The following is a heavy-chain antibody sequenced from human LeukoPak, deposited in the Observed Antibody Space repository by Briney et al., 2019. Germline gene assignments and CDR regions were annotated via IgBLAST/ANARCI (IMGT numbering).Heavy chain of an antibody. Sequence: AGSLTLSCAASGFTFSNAWMSWVRQAPGQGLEWVGRIKSKTDGGTTDYAAPVKGRFTISRDDSKNTLYLQMNSLKTEDTAVYYCTTVGGPLSWIHADYWGQGTVVTVSS. D-gene: IGHD5-18*01. J-gene: IGHJ4*02. V-gene: IGHV3-15*01. CDR3: TTVGGPLSWIHADY. CDR1: GFTFSNAW. CDR2: IKSKTDGGTT.